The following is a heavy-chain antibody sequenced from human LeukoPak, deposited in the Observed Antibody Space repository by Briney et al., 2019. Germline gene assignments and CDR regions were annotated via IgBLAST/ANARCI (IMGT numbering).Heavy chain of an antibody. CDR2: IHYSGST. CDR1: GASIASGRYF. Sequence: SSQTLSLTCTVSGASIASGRYFWTWIRQRPGQGLEWIGYIHYSGSTYYNPSLKSRMTISVDTSKNQFSLNLGSVTAADTAVYYCVTDGSNYCDFWGQGTLVTVSS. D-gene: IGHD5-24*01. CDR3: VTDGSNYCDF. J-gene: IGHJ4*02. V-gene: IGHV4-31*03.